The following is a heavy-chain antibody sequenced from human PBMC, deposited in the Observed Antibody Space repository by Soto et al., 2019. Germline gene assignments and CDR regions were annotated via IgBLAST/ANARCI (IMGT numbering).Heavy chain of an antibody. D-gene: IGHD3-22*01. CDR2: ISGYNGNT. CDR3: TRASYYETSTH. V-gene: IGHV1-18*01. CDR1: GYIFTNYG. Sequence: QVQLVQSGAEVKKPGASVKVSCKTSGYIFTNYGIGWVRQAPGQGLEWMGWISGYNGNTKYAQKLQGRVTLTTDTSTSTANMELRSLRSDDTAVYYCTRASYYETSTHWGQGTLVTVSS. J-gene: IGHJ4*02.